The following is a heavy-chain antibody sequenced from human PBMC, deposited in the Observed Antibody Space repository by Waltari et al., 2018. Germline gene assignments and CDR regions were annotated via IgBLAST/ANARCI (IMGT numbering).Heavy chain of an antibody. CDR3: ARDQLLTAFDL. V-gene: IGHV3-21*01. CDR2: ISSTSRYI. J-gene: IGHJ3*01. CDR1: GIDFSSYN. Sequence: EVQLVESGGGLVKPGGSWRLSCEASGIDFSSYNFNWVRQAPGKGLEWVSSISSTSRYIYYTDSLKGRFTISRENAKNSLFLQMNSLRAEDTAVYYCARDQLLTAFDLWGQGTMVTVSS. D-gene: IGHD2-2*01.